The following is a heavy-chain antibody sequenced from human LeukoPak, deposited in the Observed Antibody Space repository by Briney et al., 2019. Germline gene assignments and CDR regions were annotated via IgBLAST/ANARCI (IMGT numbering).Heavy chain of an antibody. D-gene: IGHD3-22*01. Sequence: SETLSLTCSVSGASISSFFWSCIRQPPGKGVVWIGYINYSGNTKYNPSLESRVTISVDASNNQFSLRLSSVTAADTAFYYCARGYYDSRGYSNTFDIWGQGTLVTVSS. V-gene: IGHV4-59*01. CDR3: ARGYYDSRGYSNTFDI. CDR2: INYSGNT. J-gene: IGHJ3*02. CDR1: GASISSFF.